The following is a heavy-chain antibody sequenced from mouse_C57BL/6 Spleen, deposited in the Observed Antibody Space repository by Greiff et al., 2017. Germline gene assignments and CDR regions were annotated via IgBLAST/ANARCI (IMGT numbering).Heavy chain of an antibody. CDR3: TADEFAY. CDR2: IRLKSDNYAT. J-gene: IGHJ3*01. CDR1: GFTFSNYW. V-gene: IGHV6-3*01. Sequence: EVQGVESGGGLVQPGGSMKLSCVASGFTFSNYWMNWVRQSPEKGLEWVAQIRLKSDNYATHYAESVKGRFTISRDDSKSSVYLQMNNLRAEDTGIYYCTADEFAYWGQGTLVTVSA.